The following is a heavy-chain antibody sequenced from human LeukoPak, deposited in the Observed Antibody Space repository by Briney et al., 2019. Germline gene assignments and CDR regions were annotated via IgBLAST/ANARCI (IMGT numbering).Heavy chain of an antibody. V-gene: IGHV1-69*04. J-gene: IGHJ4*02. Sequence: ASVKVSCKASGGTFSSYAISWVRQAPGQGLEWMGRIIPILGIANYAQKFQGRVTITADKSTSTAYMGLSSLRSEDTAVYYCARDNPSPDGYNSRLFDYWGQETLVTVSS. CDR3: ARDNPSPDGYNSRLFDY. CDR2: IIPILGIA. D-gene: IGHD5-24*01. CDR1: GGTFSSYA.